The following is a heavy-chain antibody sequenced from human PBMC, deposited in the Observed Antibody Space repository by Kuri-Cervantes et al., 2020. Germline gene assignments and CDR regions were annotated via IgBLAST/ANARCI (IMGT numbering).Heavy chain of an antibody. V-gene: IGHV3-9*01. D-gene: IGHD1-1*01. CDR3: ARNNPQLMDGF. CDR1: GFTFSSYA. Sequence: SMKISCAASGFTFSSYAMHWVRQAPGKGLEWVSGISWNSGSIGYADSVKGRFTISRDNAKNSLYLQMNSLRDEDTAVYYCARNNPQLMDGFWGQGTLVTVSS. J-gene: IGHJ4*02. CDR2: ISWNSGSI.